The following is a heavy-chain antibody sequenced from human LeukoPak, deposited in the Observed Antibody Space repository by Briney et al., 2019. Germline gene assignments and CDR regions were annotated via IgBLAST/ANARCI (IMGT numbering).Heavy chain of an antibody. CDR1: GFTFSDYS. Sequence: PGGSLRLSCAASGFTFSDYSMNWVRQAPGMGLEWVSSISGSSTHILYADSVKGRFTISRDDAKNSLYLQMSSLRAEDSAVHYCARFETVAVNTIDYWGQGALVTVSS. D-gene: IGHD6-19*01. CDR3: ARFETVAVNTIDY. J-gene: IGHJ4*02. CDR2: ISGSSTHI. V-gene: IGHV3-21*01.